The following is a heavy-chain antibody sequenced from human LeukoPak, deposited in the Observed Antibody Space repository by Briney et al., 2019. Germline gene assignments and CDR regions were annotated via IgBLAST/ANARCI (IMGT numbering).Heavy chain of an antibody. V-gene: IGHV4-4*07. CDR3: ARDICKWELTSYWYFDL. CDR2: IYTSGST. D-gene: IGHD1-26*01. J-gene: IGHJ2*01. CDR1: GGSISSYY. Sequence: PSETLSLTCTVSGGSISSYYWSWIRQPAGKGLEWIGRIYTSGSTNYNPSLKSRVTMSVDTSKNQFSLKLSSVTAADTAVYYCARDICKWELTSYWYFDLWGRGTLVTVSS.